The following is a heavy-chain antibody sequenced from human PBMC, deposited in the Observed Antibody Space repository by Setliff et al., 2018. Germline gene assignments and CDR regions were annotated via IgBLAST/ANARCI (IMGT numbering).Heavy chain of an antibody. V-gene: IGHV1-2*04. CDR3: ARGPRITIFGVVSLSLYGMDV. CDR1: GYTFTGCY. CDR2: INPNSGGT. D-gene: IGHD3-3*01. J-gene: IGHJ6*02. Sequence: ASVKVSCKASGYTFTGCYMHWVRQAPGQGLEWMGWINPNSGGTNYAQKFQGWVTMTRDTSISTAYMELSRLRSDDTAVYYCARGPRITIFGVVSLSLYGMDVWGQGTTVTVSS.